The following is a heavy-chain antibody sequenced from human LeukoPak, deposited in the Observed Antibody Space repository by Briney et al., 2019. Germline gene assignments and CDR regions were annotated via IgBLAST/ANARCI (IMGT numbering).Heavy chain of an antibody. CDR2: MNPNSDNT. D-gene: IGHD2-2*02. V-gene: IGHV1-8*02. CDR3: ARPPPARYCSSTSCYTRFNYYYGMDV. CDR1: GGTFSSYD. J-gene: IGHJ6*02. Sequence: ASVKVSCKASGGTFSSYDINWVRQATGQGLEWMGWMNPNSDNTGYAQKFQGRVTMTRNTSISTAYMELSSLRSEDTAVYYCARPPPARYCSSTSCYTRFNYYYGMDVWGQGTTVTVSS.